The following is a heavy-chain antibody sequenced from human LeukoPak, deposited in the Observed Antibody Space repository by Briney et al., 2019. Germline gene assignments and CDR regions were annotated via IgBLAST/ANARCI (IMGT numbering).Heavy chain of an antibody. CDR3: AKDRSSSWHYFDL. D-gene: IGHD6-13*01. CDR2: RRFDGSIK. Sequence: PGRSLRLSCVASGFTFSRYGMHWVRQAPGKGLEWVAFRRFDGSIKHYAESVKGRFTISRDNSKSTLYLQMNSLRGEDTAVYYCAKDRSSSWHYFDLWGQGTLVTVSS. V-gene: IGHV3-30*02. CDR1: GFTFSRYG. J-gene: IGHJ4*02.